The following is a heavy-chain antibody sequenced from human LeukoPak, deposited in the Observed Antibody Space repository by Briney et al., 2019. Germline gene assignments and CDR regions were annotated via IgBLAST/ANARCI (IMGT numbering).Heavy chain of an antibody. CDR3: ARGGDYKTAMVTSN. J-gene: IGHJ4*02. V-gene: IGHV1-8*01. CDR1: GYTFTTHD. CDR2: MSPNSGDT. Sequence: ASVKVSCKASGYTFTTHDINWVRQATGQGLEWLGWMSPNSGDTGYAQKFQGRVTMTRDTSTSTVYMELSSLRSEDTAVYYCARGGDYKTAMVTSNWGQGTLVTVSS. D-gene: IGHD5-18*01.